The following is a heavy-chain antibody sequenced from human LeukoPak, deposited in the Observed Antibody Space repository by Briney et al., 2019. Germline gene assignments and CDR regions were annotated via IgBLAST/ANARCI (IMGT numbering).Heavy chain of an antibody. V-gene: IGHV3-30*04. D-gene: IGHD2-15*01. CDR2: ISYDGSNK. Sequence: GGSLRLSCAASGFTFSSYAMHWVRQAPGKGLEWVAVISYDGSNKYYADSVKGRFTISRDNSKNTLYLQMNSLRAEDTAVYYCAKQLGYCSDGSCYFPYWGQGTLVTVSS. CDR1: GFTFSSYA. CDR3: AKQLGYCSDGSCYFPY. J-gene: IGHJ4*02.